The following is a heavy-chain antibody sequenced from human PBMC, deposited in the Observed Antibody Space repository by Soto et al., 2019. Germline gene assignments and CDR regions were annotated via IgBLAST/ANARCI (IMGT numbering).Heavy chain of an antibody. V-gene: IGHV4-39*01. CDR1: GGSVISSSYY. D-gene: IGHD3-16*02. J-gene: IGHJ4*02. CDR3: AIIWGSYRYIDY. CDR2: FYYSGSP. Sequence: SETLSLTCTVSGGSVISSSYYWGWVRQPPGKGLDWIGSFYYSGSPHYNPSLKSRVTISADTSKNQFSLNLSSVTAADTAVYYCAIIWGSYRYIDYWGPGTLVTVSS.